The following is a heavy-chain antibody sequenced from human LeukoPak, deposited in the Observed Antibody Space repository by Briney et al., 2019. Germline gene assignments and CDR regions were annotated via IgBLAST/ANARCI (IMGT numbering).Heavy chain of an antibody. CDR3: AREGANFDY. J-gene: IGHJ4*02. CDR1: GDSVSSNSAA. Sequence: PSQTLSLTCAISGDSVSSNSAAWNWFRQSPSRGLEWLGRTYYRSKWYTDYAVSVKSRITINPDTSRNQFSLQLNSVTPEDTAVYFCAREGANFDYWGQGTLVTVSS. CDR2: TYYRSKWYT. V-gene: IGHV6-1*01.